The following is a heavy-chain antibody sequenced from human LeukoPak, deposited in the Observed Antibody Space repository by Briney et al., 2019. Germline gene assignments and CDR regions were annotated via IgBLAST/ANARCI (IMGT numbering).Heavy chain of an antibody. Sequence: GASVKVSCKASGYTFTSYDINWVRQATGQGLEWMGWISAYNGNTNYAQKLQGRVTMTTDTSTSTAYMELRSLRSDDTAVYYCARGPPMIVVVITTLDYWGQGTLVTVSS. CDR3: ARGPPMIVVVITTLDY. CDR1: GYTFTSYD. CDR2: ISAYNGNT. V-gene: IGHV1-18*01. J-gene: IGHJ4*02. D-gene: IGHD3-22*01.